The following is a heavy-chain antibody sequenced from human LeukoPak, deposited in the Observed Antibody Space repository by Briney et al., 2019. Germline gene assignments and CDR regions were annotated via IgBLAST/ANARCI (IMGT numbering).Heavy chain of an antibody. J-gene: IGHJ5*02. Sequence: ASVKVSCKASGYTFTGYYMHWVRQAPGQGLEWMGWINPNSGGTNYAQKFQGRVTMTRDTSISTAYMELSRLRSDNTAVYYGARGHGFSTYCFNPWGQGTLVAVSS. V-gene: IGHV1-2*02. CDR1: GYTFTGYY. D-gene: IGHD2/OR15-2a*01. CDR2: INPNSGGT. CDR3: ARGHGFSTYCFNP.